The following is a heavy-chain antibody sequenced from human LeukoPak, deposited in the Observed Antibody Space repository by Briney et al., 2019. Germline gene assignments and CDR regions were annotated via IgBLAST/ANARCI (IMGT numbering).Heavy chain of an antibody. Sequence: PGGSLRLSCAASGFTFSNYAMNWVRQAPGKGLEWVSVMSGSGGSTYFADSVKGRFTISRDNSKNTLYLQMNSLRAEDTAVYYCAKDAGLYVWGSYRYFDYWGQGTLVTVSS. CDR1: GFTFSNYA. V-gene: IGHV3-23*01. CDR2: MSGSGGST. D-gene: IGHD3-16*02. CDR3: AKDAGLYVWGSYRYFDY. J-gene: IGHJ4*02.